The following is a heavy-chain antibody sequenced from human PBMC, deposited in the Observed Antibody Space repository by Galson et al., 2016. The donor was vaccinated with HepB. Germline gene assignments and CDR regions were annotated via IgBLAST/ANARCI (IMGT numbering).Heavy chain of an antibody. CDR1: GYTFINYY. D-gene: IGHD3-10*01. V-gene: IGHV1-46*01. J-gene: IGHJ6*02. Sequence: SVKASCKAPGYTFINYYMHWVRQAPGQGLEWMGIGNPRTGSTSYAQKFQDRVTVTRDTSTSTVYMELSSLRSEDTAVYYCARDRGSNSVKGYGMDVWGQGTTVTVSS. CDR2: GNPRTGST. CDR3: ARDRGSNSVKGYGMDV.